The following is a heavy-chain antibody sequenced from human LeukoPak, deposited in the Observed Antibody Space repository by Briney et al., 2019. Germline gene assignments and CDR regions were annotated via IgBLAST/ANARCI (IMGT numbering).Heavy chain of an antibody. V-gene: IGHV1-69*13. CDR1: GGTFSSYA. Sequence: SVTVSCTASGGTFSSYAISWVRQAPGQGLEWMGGIIPIFGTANYAQKFQGRVTITADESTSTAYMELSSLRSEDTAVYYCARDKIGYSYGLTTFDYWGQGTLVTVSS. D-gene: IGHD5-18*01. J-gene: IGHJ4*02. CDR3: ARDKIGYSYGLTTFDY. CDR2: IIPIFGTA.